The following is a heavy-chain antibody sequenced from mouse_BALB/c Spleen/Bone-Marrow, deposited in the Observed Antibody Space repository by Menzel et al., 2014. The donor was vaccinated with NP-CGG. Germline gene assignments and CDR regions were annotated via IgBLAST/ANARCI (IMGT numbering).Heavy chain of an antibody. V-gene: IGHV5-6-4*01. Sequence: EVKLVESGGGLVKPGGSLKLSCAASGFTFSSYTMSWVRQTPEKRLEWVATISSGGSYTYYPDSVKGRFTISRDNAKNTLYLQMSSPKSEDTAMYYCTRDLYDGYSYYAMDYWGQGTSVTVSS. CDR1: GFTFSSYT. CDR2: ISSGGSYT. J-gene: IGHJ4*01. D-gene: IGHD2-3*01. CDR3: TRDLYDGYSYYAMDY.